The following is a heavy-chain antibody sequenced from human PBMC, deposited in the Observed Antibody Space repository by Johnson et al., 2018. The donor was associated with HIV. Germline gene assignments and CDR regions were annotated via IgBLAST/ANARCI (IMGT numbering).Heavy chain of an antibody. CDR3: ARACRDGYTCDAFDI. CDR2: IWYDGSNE. CDR1: GFIFSSYG. Sequence: QVQLVESGGGLVQPGGSLRLSCAASGFIFSSYGTHWVRQAPGKGLEWVAGIWYDGSNEYYADSVKGRFSISRDNSKNTLYLQMNSLRAEDTAVYYCARACRDGYTCDAFDIWGQGTMVTVSS. V-gene: IGHV3-33*01. J-gene: IGHJ3*02. D-gene: IGHD5-24*01.